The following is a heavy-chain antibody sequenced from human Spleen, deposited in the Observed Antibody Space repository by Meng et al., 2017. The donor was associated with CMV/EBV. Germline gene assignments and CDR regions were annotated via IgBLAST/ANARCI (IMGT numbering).Heavy chain of an antibody. J-gene: IGHJ6*02. V-gene: IGHV1-18*01. Sequence: ASVKVSCKASGYTFTSYGISWVRQAPGQGLEWMGWISAYNGNTNYAQKFQGRVTMTRDTSISTAYMELSRLRSDDTAVYYCARSPIVVVPAAIGLYYYYYGMDVWGQGTTVTVSS. CDR3: ARSPIVVVPAAIGLYYYYYGMDV. CDR1: GYTFTSYG. CDR2: ISAYNGNT. D-gene: IGHD2-2*02.